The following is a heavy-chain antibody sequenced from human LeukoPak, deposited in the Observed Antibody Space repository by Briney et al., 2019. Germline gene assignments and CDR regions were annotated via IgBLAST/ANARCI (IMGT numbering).Heavy chain of an antibody. J-gene: IGHJ4*02. CDR1: GGSISSGGYY. CDR3: ARALSIAAPPGGY. CDR2: IYYSGST. Sequence: SQTLPLTCTVSGGSISSGGYYWSWIRQHPGKGLEWIGYIYYSGSTYYNPSLKSRVTISVDTSKNQFSLKLSSVTAADTAVYYCARALSIAAPPGGYWGQGTLVTVSS. V-gene: IGHV4-31*03. D-gene: IGHD6-6*01.